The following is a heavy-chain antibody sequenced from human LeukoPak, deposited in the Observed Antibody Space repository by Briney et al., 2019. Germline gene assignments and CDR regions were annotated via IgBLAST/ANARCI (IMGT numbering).Heavy chain of an antibody. Sequence: SETLSLTCAVYGGSFSGYYWSWIRQPQGKGLEWIGEINHSGSANYNPSLKSRVTISVDTSKNQFSLKLSSVTAADTVVYYCARGLDSGWYVDWGQGTLVTVSS. D-gene: IGHD6-13*01. CDR1: GGSFSGYY. CDR2: INHSGSA. V-gene: IGHV4-34*01. CDR3: ARGLDSGWYVD. J-gene: IGHJ4*02.